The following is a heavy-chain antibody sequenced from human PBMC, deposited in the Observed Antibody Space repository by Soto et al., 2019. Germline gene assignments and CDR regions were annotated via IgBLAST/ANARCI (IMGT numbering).Heavy chain of an antibody. J-gene: IGHJ6*02. CDR3: ARDSDRLLGYYYYGMDV. D-gene: IGHD3-10*01. Sequence: PGGSLRLSCAASGFTFSSYAMHWVRQAPGKGLEWVAVISYDGSNKYYADSVKGRFTISRDNSKNMLYLQMNSLRAEDTAVYYCARDSDRLLGYYYYGMDVWGQGTTVTVSS. CDR2: ISYDGSNK. CDR1: GFTFSSYA. V-gene: IGHV3-30-3*01.